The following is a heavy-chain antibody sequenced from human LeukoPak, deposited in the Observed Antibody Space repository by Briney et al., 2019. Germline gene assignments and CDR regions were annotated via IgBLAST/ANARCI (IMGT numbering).Heavy chain of an antibody. CDR3: AKEYYYDSSEIDY. D-gene: IGHD3-22*01. CDR1: GFTFSNYS. Sequence: GGSLRLSCAASGFTFSNYSMNWVRQAPGKGLEWVSYISSSSRTIYYADSVKGRFTISRDNGKNSLHLQMNSLRAEDTAPYYCAKEYYYDSSEIDYWGQGTLVTVSS. CDR2: ISSSSRTI. J-gene: IGHJ4*02. V-gene: IGHV3-48*01.